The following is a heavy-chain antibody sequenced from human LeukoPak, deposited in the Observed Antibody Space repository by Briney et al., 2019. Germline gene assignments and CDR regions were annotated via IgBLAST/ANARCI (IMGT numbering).Heavy chain of an antibody. D-gene: IGHD6-19*01. V-gene: IGHV4-59*01. J-gene: IGHJ4*02. CDR2: VYYSGST. CDR3: ARDERSSAWEFDH. Sequence: SETLSLTCTVSGASISAYYWSWFRQPPGKGLEWVGWVYYSGSTNYHPSLRGRVRISVGRSKNQLSLKLMSVTAADTAVYYCARDERSSAWEFDHWGQGTLVTVSS. CDR1: GASISAYY.